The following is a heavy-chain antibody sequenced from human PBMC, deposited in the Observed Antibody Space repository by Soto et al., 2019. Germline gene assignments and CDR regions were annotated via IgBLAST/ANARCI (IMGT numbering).Heavy chain of an antibody. CDR2: ISGSGGST. Sequence: EVQLLESGGGLVQPGGSLRLSCAASGFTFSSYAMNWVRQAPGKGLEWVSVISGSGGSTYYADSVKGRFTISRDNSKNTLYLKRNSLRAEDTAVYYCASRSSGWYFDYWGQGTLVTVSS. CDR1: GFTFSSYA. V-gene: IGHV3-23*01. D-gene: IGHD6-19*01. J-gene: IGHJ4*02. CDR3: ASRSSGWYFDY.